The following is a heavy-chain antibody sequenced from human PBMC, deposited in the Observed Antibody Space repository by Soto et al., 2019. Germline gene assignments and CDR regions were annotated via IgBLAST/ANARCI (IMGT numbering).Heavy chain of an antibody. CDR2: ISSSSSTI. CDR3: ASIFITGLHYYYYYGMDV. V-gene: IGHV3-48*02. J-gene: IGHJ6*02. Sequence: ESGGGLVQPGGSLRLSCAASGFTFRSYSMNWVRQAPGKGLEWVSYISSSSSTIYYADSVKGRFTISRDNAKNSLYLQMNSLRDEDTAVYYCASIFITGLHYYYYYGMDVWGQGTTVTVSS. D-gene: IGHD1-20*01. CDR1: GFTFRSYS.